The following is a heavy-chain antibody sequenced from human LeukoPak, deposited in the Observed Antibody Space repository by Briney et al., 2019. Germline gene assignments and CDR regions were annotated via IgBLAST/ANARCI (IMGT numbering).Heavy chain of an antibody. D-gene: IGHD4-17*01. V-gene: IGHV4-39*01. CDR1: GGSFSGYY. CDR3: ARHFDNGDYKKTFDI. Sequence: SETLSLTCAVYGGSFSGYYWVWLRQPPGKELECIASIHYTGRAYYNPSLKSRVTISADTSKNHFSLKLSSVTAADTAVYYCARHFDNGDYKKTFDIWGQGTMVTVSS. CDR2: IHYTGRA. J-gene: IGHJ3*02.